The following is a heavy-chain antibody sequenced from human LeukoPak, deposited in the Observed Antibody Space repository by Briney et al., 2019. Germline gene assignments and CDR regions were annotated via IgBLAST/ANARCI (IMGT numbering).Heavy chain of an antibody. J-gene: IGHJ4*02. Sequence: SGGSLRLSCAASGFTFSSYGMHWVRQAPGKGLEWVAFIRYDGSNKYYADAVKGRFTISSDKSKNTLFLQMNSLRAEDTALYYCAKGLETESRLDSWGQGTLVTVSS. CDR1: GFTFSSYG. CDR3: AKGLETESRLDS. CDR2: IRYDGSNK. D-gene: IGHD1-1*01. V-gene: IGHV3-30*02.